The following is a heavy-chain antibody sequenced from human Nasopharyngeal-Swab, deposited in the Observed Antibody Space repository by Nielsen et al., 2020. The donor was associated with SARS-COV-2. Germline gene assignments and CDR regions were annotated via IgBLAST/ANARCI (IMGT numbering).Heavy chain of an antibody. CDR1: GYTFTSYY. J-gene: IGHJ3*02. CDR3: ARGRITMVRGVRSFRAFDI. Sequence: ASVKVSCKASGYTFTSYYMHWVRQAPGQGLEWMGIINPSGGSTSYAQKFQGRVTMTRDMSTSTVYMELSSLRSEDTAVYYRARGRITMVRGVRSFRAFDIWGQGTMVTVSS. D-gene: IGHD3-10*01. CDR2: INPSGGST. V-gene: IGHV1-46*01.